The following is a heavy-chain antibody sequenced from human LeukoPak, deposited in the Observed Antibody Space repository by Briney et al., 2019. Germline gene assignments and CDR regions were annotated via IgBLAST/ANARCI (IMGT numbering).Heavy chain of an antibody. D-gene: IGHD3-16*01. Sequence: GGSLRLSCAASGFTFSSYGMHWVRQAPGKGLEWVAVISYDGSNKYYADSVKGRFTISRDNSKNTLYLQMNSLRAEDTAVYYCAKEGGGGSPTPDYWGQGTLVTVSS. CDR3: AKEGGGGSPTPDY. CDR1: GFTFSSYG. V-gene: IGHV3-30*18. CDR2: ISYDGSNK. J-gene: IGHJ4*02.